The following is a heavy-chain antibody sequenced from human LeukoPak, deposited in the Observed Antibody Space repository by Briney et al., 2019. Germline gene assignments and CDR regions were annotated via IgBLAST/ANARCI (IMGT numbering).Heavy chain of an antibody. D-gene: IGHD5-18*01. CDR1: GYTFTSYD. CDR2: MNPNSGNT. CDR3: ARGGYSYGVGDYFDY. V-gene: IGHV1-8*01. Sequence: ASVKVSCKASGYTFTSYDINWVRQATGQGLEWMGWMNPNSGNTGYAQKFQGRVTMTTDTSTSTAYMELRSLRSDDTAVYYCARGGYSYGVGDYFDYWGQGTLVTVSS. J-gene: IGHJ4*02.